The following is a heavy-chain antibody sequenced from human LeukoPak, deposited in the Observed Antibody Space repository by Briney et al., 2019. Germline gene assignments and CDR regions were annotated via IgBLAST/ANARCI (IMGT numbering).Heavy chain of an antibody. CDR3: TRLAEQLVRADY. J-gene: IGHJ4*02. CDR1: GFTFSGSA. Sequence: GGSLRLSCAASGFTFSGSAMHWVRQASGKGLEWVGRIRSKANNYATAYAASVKGRFTISRDDSKNTAYLQMNSLKTEDTAVYYCTRLAEQLVRADYWGQGTLVTVSS. CDR2: IRSKANNYAT. V-gene: IGHV3-73*01. D-gene: IGHD6-13*01.